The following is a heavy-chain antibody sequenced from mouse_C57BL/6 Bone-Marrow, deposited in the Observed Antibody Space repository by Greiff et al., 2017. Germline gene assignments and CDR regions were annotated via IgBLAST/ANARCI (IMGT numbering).Heavy chain of an antibody. Sequence: QVHVKQSGAELAKPGASVKLSCKASGYTFTSYWMHWVKQRPGQGLEWIGYINPSSGYTKYNQKFKDKATLTADKSSSTAYMQLSSLTYEDSAVYYCARPITTVPWFAYWGQGTLVTVSA. CDR3: ARPITTVPWFAY. CDR1: GYTFTSYW. CDR2: INPSSGYT. J-gene: IGHJ3*01. D-gene: IGHD1-1*01. V-gene: IGHV1-7*01.